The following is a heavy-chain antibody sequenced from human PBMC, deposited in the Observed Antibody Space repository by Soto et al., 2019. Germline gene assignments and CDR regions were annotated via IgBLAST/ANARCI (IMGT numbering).Heavy chain of an antibody. CDR1: GLIFSDYH. Sequence: EVQLVESGGGLVQPGGSLRLSCAASGLIFSDYHMDWVRQAPGTGLEWVGRIRRKANSYTTEYAASVKGRFTISRDDSKNSLYLQMNSQKSEDTAVYYCAMLGGWSGGSSGMDVWGQGTTVTVSS. V-gene: IGHV3-72*01. CDR2: IRRKANSYTT. D-gene: IGHD6-19*01. J-gene: IGHJ6*02. CDR3: AMLGGWSGGSSGMDV.